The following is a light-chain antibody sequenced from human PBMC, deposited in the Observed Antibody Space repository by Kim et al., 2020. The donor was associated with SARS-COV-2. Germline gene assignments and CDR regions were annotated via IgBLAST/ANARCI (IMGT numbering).Light chain of an antibody. CDR2: ETS. CDR3: KQRSSWTPVLT. Sequence: EIVLTQSPATLSLSPGEGATLSCRARQTITTYLAWYQQKPGQPPRLLIYETSTRATGVPARFSGSGSGTDFTLTISSLEPEDFAIYYCKQRSSWTPVLTFGGGTKLEIK. CDR1: QTITTY. V-gene: IGKV3-11*01. J-gene: IGKJ4*01.